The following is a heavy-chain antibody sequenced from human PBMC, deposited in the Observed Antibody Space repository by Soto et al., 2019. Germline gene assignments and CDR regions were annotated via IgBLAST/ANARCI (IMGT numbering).Heavy chain of an antibody. J-gene: IGHJ6*02. CDR3: ARDGYSYYGMDV. CDR1: GFTFSNYA. CDR2: ISYDGSNK. Sequence: GGSLRLSCAASGFTFSNYAMHWVRQAPGKGLEWVAVISYDGSNKYYADSVKGRFTISRDNSKNTLFLQMNSLSTEDTAVYYCARDGYSYYGMDVWGQGTTVTVS. V-gene: IGHV3-30*04.